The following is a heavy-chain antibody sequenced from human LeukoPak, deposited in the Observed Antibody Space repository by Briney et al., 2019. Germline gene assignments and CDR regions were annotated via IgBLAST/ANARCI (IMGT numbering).Heavy chain of an antibody. CDR1: GFTFSESW. Sequence: GGSLRLSCAASGFTFSESWMTWVRQVPGLGLEWVAHINHEGGGIQYVDSVKGRFTISRDNAKGSVYLQLNSLRAEDTAIYHCATYINWVAGDVWGQGTTVIVSS. D-gene: IGHD1-1*01. V-gene: IGHV3-7*01. CDR3: ATYINWVAGDV. CDR2: INHEGGGI. J-gene: IGHJ6*02.